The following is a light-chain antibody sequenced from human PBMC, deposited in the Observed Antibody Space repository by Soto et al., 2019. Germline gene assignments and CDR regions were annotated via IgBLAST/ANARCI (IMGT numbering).Light chain of an antibody. V-gene: IGKV3-15*01. Sequence: EVVMTQSPATLSVSQGERATLSCRASQSISSNLAWYQQNPVQAPRLLIYHATARATGIPVRFSGSASGTEFTLTISSLQSEDFTVYYCQQYNKWPLTFGQGSKVDI. J-gene: IGKJ1*01. CDR2: HAT. CDR1: QSISSN. CDR3: QQYNKWPLT.